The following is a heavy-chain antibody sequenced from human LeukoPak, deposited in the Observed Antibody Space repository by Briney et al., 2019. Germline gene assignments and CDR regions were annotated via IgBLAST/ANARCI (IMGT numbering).Heavy chain of an antibody. CDR2: ISAYNGNT. Sequence: ASVKVSCKASGYTFTSYGISWVRQAPGQGLEWMGWISAYNGNTNYAQKLQGRVTMTTDTSTSTTYMELRSLRSDDTAVYYCARRLRLGELSPLDYWGQGTLVTVSS. J-gene: IGHJ4*02. CDR3: ARRLRLGELSPLDY. V-gene: IGHV1-18*01. D-gene: IGHD3-16*02. CDR1: GYTFTSYG.